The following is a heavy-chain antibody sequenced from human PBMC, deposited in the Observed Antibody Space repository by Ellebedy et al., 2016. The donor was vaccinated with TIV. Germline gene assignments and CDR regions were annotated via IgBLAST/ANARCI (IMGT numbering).Heavy chain of an antibody. V-gene: IGHV3-48*04. CDR3: APRDNSFTY. Sequence: GESLKISCAASGFTFSTYNMNWVRQAPGKGLEWVSFISRSGTTIFYADSVKGRFTISRDNHKNSLFLQMSSLRVENTAVYYCAPRDNSFTYWGQGTLVTVSS. D-gene: IGHD5-18*01. J-gene: IGHJ4*02. CDR1: GFTFSTYN. CDR2: ISRSGTTI.